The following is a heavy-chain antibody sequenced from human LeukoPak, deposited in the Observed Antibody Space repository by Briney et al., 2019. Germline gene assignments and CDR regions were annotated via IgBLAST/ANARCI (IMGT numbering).Heavy chain of an antibody. CDR3: APARTTAYLCG. CDR2: IYTSGST. V-gene: IGHV4-4*07. CDR1: GGSISSYY. J-gene: IGHJ6*04. Sequence: SETLSLTCTVSGGSISSYYWGWLRQPAGKGLEWIGRIYTSGSTNYNPSLTSQVTMSVDTSKNQFSLKLNSVPAPHPPVYSFAPARTTAYLCGWGKGTTVTVSS. D-gene: IGHD1-14*01.